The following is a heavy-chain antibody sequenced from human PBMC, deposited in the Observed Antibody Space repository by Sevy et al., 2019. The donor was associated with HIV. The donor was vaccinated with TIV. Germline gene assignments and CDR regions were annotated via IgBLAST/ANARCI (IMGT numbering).Heavy chain of an antibody. CDR3: ARGPKPLRSDYGDYRGVGYYFDS. J-gene: IGHJ4*02. Sequence: SETLSLTCAVYGESFSNYYWSWIRLSPGKGLESIGEIDHSGRSDYNPSLKSRVTMSVDTSKNQFSLKLTSVTAADTAVHYCARGPKPLRSDYGDYRGVGYYFDSWGQGTLVTVSS. V-gene: IGHV4-34*01. CDR1: GESFSNYY. CDR2: IDHSGRS. D-gene: IGHD4-17*01.